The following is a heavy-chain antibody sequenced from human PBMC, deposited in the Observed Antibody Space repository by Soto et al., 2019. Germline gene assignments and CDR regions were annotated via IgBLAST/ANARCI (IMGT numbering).Heavy chain of an antibody. CDR1: GDSVSSNSAA. D-gene: IGHD5-12*01. CDR2: TYYRSKWYS. Sequence: PSQTLSLTCAISGDSVSSNSAAWNWIRQSPSRGLEWLGRTYYRSKWYSDYAVSVKSRITINPDTSKNQFSLQLNSVTPEDTAVYYCAREGYSGYDSGPYYLDYWGQGTLVTVSS. J-gene: IGHJ4*02. V-gene: IGHV6-1*01. CDR3: AREGYSGYDSGPYYLDY.